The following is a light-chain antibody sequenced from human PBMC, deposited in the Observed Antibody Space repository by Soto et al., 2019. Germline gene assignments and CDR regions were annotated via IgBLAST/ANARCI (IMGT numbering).Light chain of an antibody. Sequence: QSVLTQPPSASGTPGQRVTISCSGSSSNIGSNTVNWYQQLPGTAPKLLIYSNDMRPSGVPDRFSGSKSGTSASLTISGLQSEDEADYYCAAWDDSLNGSVVFGGGTKLTVL. J-gene: IGLJ2*01. CDR3: AAWDDSLNGSVV. CDR2: SND. V-gene: IGLV1-44*01. CDR1: SSNIGSNT.